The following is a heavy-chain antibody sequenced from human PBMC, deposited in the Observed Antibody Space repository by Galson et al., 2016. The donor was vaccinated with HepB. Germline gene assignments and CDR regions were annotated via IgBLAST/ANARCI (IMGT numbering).Heavy chain of an antibody. J-gene: IGHJ6*04. D-gene: IGHD3-10*01. CDR3: ARDRYYGSGGGMDV. Sequence: SVKVSCKASGYTFSGYYMHWVRQAPGQGLEWMGWINPNSGGTNYAQKFQGRVTMTRDTSFSTAYMELSRLRSDDTAVYYCARDRYYGSGGGMDVWGGGTTVTVSS. V-gene: IGHV1-2*02. CDR1: GYTFSGYY. CDR2: INPNSGGT.